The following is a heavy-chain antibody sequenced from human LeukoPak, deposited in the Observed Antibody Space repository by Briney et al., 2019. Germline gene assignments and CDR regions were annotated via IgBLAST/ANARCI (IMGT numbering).Heavy chain of an antibody. CDR2: INPNSGGT. V-gene: IGHV1-2*02. Sequence: GASVKVSCKASGYTFTGYYMHWVRQAPGQGLEWMGWINPNSGGTNYAQKFQGRVTMTRDTSISTAYMELSRLRSDDTAVYYCARDDCSGGSCYLWGSYWGQGTLVTVSS. J-gene: IGHJ4*02. CDR1: GYTFTGYY. D-gene: IGHD2-15*01. CDR3: ARDDCSGGSCYLWGSY.